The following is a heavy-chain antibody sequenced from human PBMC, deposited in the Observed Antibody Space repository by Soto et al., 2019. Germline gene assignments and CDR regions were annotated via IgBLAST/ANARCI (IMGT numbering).Heavy chain of an antibody. J-gene: IGHJ4*02. Sequence: QVQLQESGPGLVKPSQTLSLTCTVSGGSISSGGYYWSWIRQHPGKGLEWIGYIYYSGSTYYNPSLKCGVTIAVATSKNQFSLKLSSVTAADTAVYYCARVVAATHNDCWGQGSLVTVSS. D-gene: IGHD2-15*01. V-gene: IGHV4-31*03. CDR1: GGSISSGGYY. CDR2: IYYSGST. CDR3: ARVVAATHNDC.